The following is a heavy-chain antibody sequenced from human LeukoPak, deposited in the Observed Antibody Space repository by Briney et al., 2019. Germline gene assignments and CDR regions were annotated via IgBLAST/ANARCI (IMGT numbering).Heavy chain of an antibody. CDR2: INHSGST. V-gene: IGHV4-34*01. CDR1: GGSFSGYY. CDR3: ARVPYTPAAMREYYYYYGMDV. D-gene: IGHD2-2*01. Sequence: SETLSLTCAVYGGSFSGYYWSWIRQPPGKGLEWIGEINHSGSTNYNPSLKSRVTISVDTSKSQFSLKLSSVTAADTAVYYCARVPYTPAAMREYYYYYGMDVWGQGTTVTVSS. J-gene: IGHJ6*02.